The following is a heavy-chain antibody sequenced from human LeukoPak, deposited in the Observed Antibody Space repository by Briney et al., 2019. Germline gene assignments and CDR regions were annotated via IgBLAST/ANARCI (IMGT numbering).Heavy chain of an antibody. Sequence: PGGSLRLSCAASGFTFSSYWMSWVRQAPGKGLDWVANIKQDGSEKYYVDSVKGRFTISRDNPKNTLYLQMNSLRAEDTAVYFCAKRGVVIRVILVGFHKEAYYFDSWGQGALVTVSS. CDR1: GFTFSSYW. CDR3: AKRGVVIRVILVGFHKEAYYFDS. CDR2: IKQDGSEK. V-gene: IGHV3-7*03. J-gene: IGHJ4*02. D-gene: IGHD3-22*01.